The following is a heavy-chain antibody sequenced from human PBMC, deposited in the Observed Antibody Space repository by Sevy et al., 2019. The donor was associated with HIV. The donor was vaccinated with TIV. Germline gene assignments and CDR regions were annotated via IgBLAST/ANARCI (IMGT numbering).Heavy chain of an antibody. V-gene: IGHV3-30*04. CDR3: AVWPGGQTGHYLKSDS. CDR2: ISYDGSKI. D-gene: IGHD3-9*01. CDR1: GFTFSTYA. J-gene: IGHJ4*02. Sequence: GGSLRLSCAASGFTFSTYAIHWVRQAPGKGLEWVALISYDGSKIFYIDSVKGRFTVSRDNSRNALYLQMNSLRTEDMAVYYCAVWPGGQTGHYLKSDSWGQGTLVTVSS.